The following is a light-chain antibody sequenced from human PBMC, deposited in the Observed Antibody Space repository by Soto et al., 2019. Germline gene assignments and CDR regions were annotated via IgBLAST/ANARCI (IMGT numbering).Light chain of an antibody. CDR2: EVS. Sequence: QSALTQPRSVSGSPGQSVTISCTGTSSDVGGYNHVSWYQHHPGKAPKLMIYEVSNRPSGVSNRFSGSKSGYTASLTISGLQAEDEADYYCNSHTSSGFRVFGTGTKLTVL. CDR3: NSHTSSGFRV. V-gene: IGLV2-14*01. CDR1: SSDVGGYNH. J-gene: IGLJ1*01.